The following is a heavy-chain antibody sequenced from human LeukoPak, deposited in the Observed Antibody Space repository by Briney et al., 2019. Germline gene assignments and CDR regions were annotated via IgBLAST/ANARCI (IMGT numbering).Heavy chain of an antibody. D-gene: IGHD3-22*01. CDR2: IYYSGST. Sequence: PSETLSLTCTVSGASISSYYWSWIRQPPGKGLEWIGYIYYSGSTNYNPSLKSRVTISTDTSKNQVSLKLSSVTAADTAVYYCAKDLYDSSGYALDYWGQGTLVTVSS. CDR3: AKDLYDSSGYALDY. CDR1: GASISSYY. V-gene: IGHV4-59*01. J-gene: IGHJ4*02.